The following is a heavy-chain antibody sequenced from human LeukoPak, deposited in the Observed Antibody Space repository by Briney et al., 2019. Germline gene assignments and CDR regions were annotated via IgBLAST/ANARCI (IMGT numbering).Heavy chain of an antibody. Sequence: GGSLRLSCAASGFTFSSYGMHWVRQAPGKGLEWVAFIRYDGSNKYYADSVKGRFTISRDNSKNTLYLQMNSLRAEDTAVYYCAKDLIAAAGDCLDYWGQGTLVTVSS. CDR2: IRYDGSNK. CDR3: AKDLIAAAGDCLDY. J-gene: IGHJ4*02. V-gene: IGHV3-30*02. D-gene: IGHD6-13*01. CDR1: GFTFSSYG.